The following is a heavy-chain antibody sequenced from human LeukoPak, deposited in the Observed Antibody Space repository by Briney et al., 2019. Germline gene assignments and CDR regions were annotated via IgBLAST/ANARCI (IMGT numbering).Heavy chain of an antibody. D-gene: IGHD1-7*01. CDR3: ARTTQNWNYVLDFDY. CDR2: ISSSSSTI. J-gene: IGHJ4*02. V-gene: IGHV3-48*01. CDR1: GFTFSSYS. Sequence: PGGSLRLSCAASGFTFSSYSMNWVRQAPGKGLEWVSYISSSSSTIYYADSVKGRFTISRDNAKNSLYLQMNSLRAEDTAVYYCARTTQNWNYVLDFDYWAREPRSPSPQ.